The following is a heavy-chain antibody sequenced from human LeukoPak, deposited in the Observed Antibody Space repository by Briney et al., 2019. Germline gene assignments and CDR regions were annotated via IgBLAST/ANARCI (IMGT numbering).Heavy chain of an antibody. V-gene: IGHV3-23*01. J-gene: IGHJ4*02. D-gene: IGHD2-2*01. CDR3: AKDTKYQLLSRPFDY. CDR1: GFTFSSYA. Sequence: GGSLRLSCAASGFTFSSYAMSWVRQAPGKGLEWVSAISGSGGSTYYADSVKGRFTISRDNSKNTLYLQMNSLRAEDTAVYYCAKDTKYQLLSRPFDYWGQGTLVTVSS. CDR2: ISGSGGST.